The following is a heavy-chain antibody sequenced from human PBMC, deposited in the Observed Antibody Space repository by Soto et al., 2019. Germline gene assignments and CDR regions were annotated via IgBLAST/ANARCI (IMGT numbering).Heavy chain of an antibody. D-gene: IGHD2-2*01. J-gene: IGHJ3*02. CDR2: INAGNGNT. Sequence: ASVKFSCKASGYTFTSYGIHWVRQAPGQRLEWTGWINAGNGNTKYSEKFQGRVTITRDTSASTAYLELSSLRSEDTAVYYCARASCGGYCSSTSWLYNAFDIWGQGTMVTVSS. CDR1: GYTFTSYG. V-gene: IGHV1-3*01. CDR3: ARASCGGYCSSTSWLYNAFDI.